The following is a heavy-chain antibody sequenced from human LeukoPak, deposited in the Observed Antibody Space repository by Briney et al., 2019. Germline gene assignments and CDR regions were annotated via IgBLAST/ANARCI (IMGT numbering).Heavy chain of an antibody. CDR3: AREGSGRTAYNDGLDV. J-gene: IGHJ3*01. D-gene: IGHD3-10*01. CDR2: IRSGGST. Sequence: GGSLRLSCAASGFTVSSSYMTWVRQAPGKGLEWVSVIRSGGSTVYADSVKGRFTISRDNSKNTLYLQLNSLSAEDTAVYYCAREGSGRTAYNDGLDVWGQGTMVTVSS. CDR1: GFTVSSSY. V-gene: IGHV3-53*01.